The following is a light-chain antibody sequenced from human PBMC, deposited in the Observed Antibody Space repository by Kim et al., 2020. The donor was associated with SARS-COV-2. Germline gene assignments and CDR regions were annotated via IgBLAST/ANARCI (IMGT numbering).Light chain of an antibody. CDR2: AKN. Sequence: SSELTQDPAVSVALGQTLRILCQGDSLRYTFASWYQHKPGQAPLLVIYAKNKRPSGVPARFSASSSQDTSTLTISGAQADDEADYYCHCRDDSGEFVLFGGGTRVTVL. J-gene: IGLJ2*01. CDR3: HCRDDSGEFVL. V-gene: IGLV3-19*01. CDR1: SLRYTF.